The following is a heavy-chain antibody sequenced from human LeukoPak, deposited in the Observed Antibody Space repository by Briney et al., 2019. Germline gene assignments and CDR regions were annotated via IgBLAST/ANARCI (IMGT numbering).Heavy chain of an antibody. CDR1: GYTFTNYP. J-gene: IGHJ5*02. V-gene: IGHV1-3*01. CDR3: ARVSRPLNSAGRNYNVDWFDP. CDR2: INAGNGNT. D-gene: IGHD3-10*01. Sequence: ASVKVSCNASGYTFTNYPIHWVRQAPGQSLEWMGWINAGNGNTKYSQKFQGRVTISSDTSASTAYMELSSLRSEDTAVYYCARVSRPLNSAGRNYNVDWFDPWGQGTLVTVSS.